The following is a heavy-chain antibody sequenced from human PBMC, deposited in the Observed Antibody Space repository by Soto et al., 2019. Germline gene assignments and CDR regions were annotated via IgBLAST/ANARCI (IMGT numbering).Heavy chain of an antibody. V-gene: IGHV1-3*04. CDR3: ARDPIWTYTWNYARLNYLDP. D-gene: IGHD1-7*01. CDR1: GYTFTNNV. J-gene: IGHJ5*02. Sequence: ASVKVSCKASGYTFTNNVIHWLRQAPGQTLEWMGWIHTAKGNTKYSQKFEARVTLTRDTAAGTAYMELNSLRSDDTAVYYCARDPIWTYTWNYARLNYLDPWGQGTLVTV. CDR2: IHTAKGNT.